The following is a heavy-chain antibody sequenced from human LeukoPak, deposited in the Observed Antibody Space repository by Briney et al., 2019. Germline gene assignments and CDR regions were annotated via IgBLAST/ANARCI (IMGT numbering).Heavy chain of an antibody. CDR3: ARLVTTSGGYCSGGSCRGWFDP. V-gene: IGHV4-61*02. CDR2: IYSSGTT. CDR1: GGSISSGSYY. J-gene: IGHJ5*02. D-gene: IGHD2-15*01. Sequence: SQTLSLTCIVSGGSISSGSYYWSWIRQPAGKGLEWIGRIYSSGTTNYNPSLKSRVTISVDTSKNQFSLKLSSVTAADTAVYYCARLVTTSGGYCSGGSCRGWFDPWGQGTLVTVSS.